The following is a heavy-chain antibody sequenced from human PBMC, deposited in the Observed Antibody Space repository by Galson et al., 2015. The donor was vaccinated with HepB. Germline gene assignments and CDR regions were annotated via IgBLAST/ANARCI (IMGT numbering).Heavy chain of an antibody. J-gene: IGHJ3*02. CDR1: GFTFSSYW. CDR2: IKQDGSEK. V-gene: IGHV3-7*03. CDR3: ARDYYDSSGYYYDGFDAFDI. Sequence: SLRLSCAASGFTFSSYWMSWVRQAPGKGLEWVANIKQDGSEKYYVDSVKGRFTISRDNAKNSLYLQMNSLRAEDTAVYYCARDYYDSSGYYYDGFDAFDIWGQGTMVTVSS. D-gene: IGHD3-22*01.